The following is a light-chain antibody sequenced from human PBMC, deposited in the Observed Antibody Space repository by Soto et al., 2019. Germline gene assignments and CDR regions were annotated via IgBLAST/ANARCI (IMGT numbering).Light chain of an antibody. Sequence: DIRMTQSPSSLSASVADRVTITCQASQDIRNSLNWYQQKPGKAPKLLIYDASNLETGVPSRFSGSGSGTDFIFTISSLQPEDIATYYCQHCDSLPLTFGQGTRLEIK. CDR2: DAS. CDR1: QDIRNS. CDR3: QHCDSLPLT. J-gene: IGKJ5*01. V-gene: IGKV1-33*01.